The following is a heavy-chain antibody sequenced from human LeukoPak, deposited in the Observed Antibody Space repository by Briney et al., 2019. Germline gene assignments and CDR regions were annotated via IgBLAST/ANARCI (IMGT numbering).Heavy chain of an antibody. J-gene: IGHJ4*02. Sequence: SETLSLTCTVSGGSISSIFWSWIRQPPGKGLEWIGYVHSNGSTKYNPSLKSRLIISVEMSKNQFSLKLRSVSGADTAVYYCARLAPGNYDILTGDPKVVFDYWGQGALVTVSS. D-gene: IGHD3-9*01. CDR2: VHSNGST. V-gene: IGHV4-59*01. CDR3: ARLAPGNYDILTGDPKVVFDY. CDR1: GGSISSIF.